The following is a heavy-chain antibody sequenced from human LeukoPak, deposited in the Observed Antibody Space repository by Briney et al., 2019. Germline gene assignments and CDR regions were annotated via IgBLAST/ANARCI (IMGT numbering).Heavy chain of an antibody. Sequence: SSVKVSCKASGCTFTSYYMHWVLQAPGQGLEWMGIINPSGGSTSYAQKFQGRVTMTRDTSTSTVYMELSSLRSEDTVVYYCSSGGYCSSTSCYGFAFDIWGQGTMVTVSS. J-gene: IGHJ3*02. CDR2: INPSGGST. V-gene: IGHV1-46*03. D-gene: IGHD2-2*01. CDR3: SSGGYCSSTSCYGFAFDI. CDR1: GCTFTSYY.